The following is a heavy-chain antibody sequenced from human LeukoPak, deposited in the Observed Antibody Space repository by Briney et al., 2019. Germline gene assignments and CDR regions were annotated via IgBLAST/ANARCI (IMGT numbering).Heavy chain of an antibody. CDR2: INHNGNVN. J-gene: IGHJ6*02. CDR3: ARGGGLDV. D-gene: IGHD3-16*01. V-gene: IGHV3-7*03. Sequence: GGSLRLSCEGSAFIFSGHWMNWVRQTPGKGLGWVASINHNGNVNYYVDSVKGRFTISRDNAKNSLYLQMSNLRAEDTAVYFCARGGGLDVWGQGATVTVSS. CDR1: AFIFSGHW.